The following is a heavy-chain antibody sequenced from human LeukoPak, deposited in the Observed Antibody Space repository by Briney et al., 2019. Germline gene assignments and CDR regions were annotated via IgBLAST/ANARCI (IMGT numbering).Heavy chain of an antibody. J-gene: IGHJ4*02. CDR1: GCTFTGYY. CDR2: IYPKTGGT. CDR3: AREGRVDSAVVLFDY. V-gene: IGHV1-2*02. D-gene: IGHD5-18*01. Sequence: ASVKVSCKASGCTFTGYYLHWVRQAPGQGLEWMGWIYPKTGGTSYAQKFQGRVTMTRDTSISTAYMELRRLRSDDTAVYYCAREGRVDSAVVLFDYWGQGTLVTVSS.